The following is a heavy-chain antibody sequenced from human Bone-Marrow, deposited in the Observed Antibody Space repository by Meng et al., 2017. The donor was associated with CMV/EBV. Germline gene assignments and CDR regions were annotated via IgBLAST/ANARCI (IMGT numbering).Heavy chain of an antibody. D-gene: IGHD6-19*01. CDR1: GGSISSSSYY. Sequence: SETLSLTCTVSGGSISSSSYYWGWIRQPPGKGLEWIGSIYYSGSTYYNPFLKSRVTISVDTSKNQFSLKLSSVTAADTAVYYCARDPGIAVAGLYNWFDPWGQGTLVTVSS. CDR3: ARDPGIAVAGLYNWFDP. CDR2: IYYSGST. J-gene: IGHJ5*02. V-gene: IGHV4-39*07.